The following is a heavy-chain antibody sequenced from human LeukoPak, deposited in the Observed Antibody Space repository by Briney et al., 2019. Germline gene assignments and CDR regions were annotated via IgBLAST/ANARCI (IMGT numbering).Heavy chain of an antibody. CDR1: GFTFSSYA. Sequence: PGGSLRLSCASSGFTFSSYAMHWVRQAPGKGLEWVAVISYDGSNKYYADSVKGRFTISRDNSKNTLYLQMNSLRVEDTAVYYCARVLRGSGSFYSIDYWGQGTLVTVSS. V-gene: IGHV3-30-3*01. CDR2: ISYDGSNK. D-gene: IGHD3-10*01. CDR3: ARVLRGSGSFYSIDY. J-gene: IGHJ4*02.